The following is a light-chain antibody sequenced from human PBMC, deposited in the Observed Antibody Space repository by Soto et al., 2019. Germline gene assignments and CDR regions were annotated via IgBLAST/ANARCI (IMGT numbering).Light chain of an antibody. CDR3: SSYAGSNNFV. CDR1: SSDVGGYNY. V-gene: IGLV2-8*01. J-gene: IGLJ1*01. CDR2: EVS. Sequence: QSALTQPPSASGSPGQSVTISCTGTSSDVGGYNYVSWHQQHPGKAPKLIIYEVSQRASGVPARFSGSKSGNTASLSVSGLQAEDEADYYCSSYAGSNNFVFGTGTKATVL.